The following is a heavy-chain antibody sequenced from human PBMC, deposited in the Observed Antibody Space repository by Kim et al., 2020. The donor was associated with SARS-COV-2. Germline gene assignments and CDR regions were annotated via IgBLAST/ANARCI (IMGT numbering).Heavy chain of an antibody. CDR1: GYSFTSYW. Sequence: GESLKISCKGSGYSFTSYWIGWVRQMPGKGLEWMGIIYPGDSDTRYSPSFQGQVTISADKSISTAYLQWSSLKASDTAMYYCATQLGYCTNGVCYGAGSFDYWGQGTLVTVSS. J-gene: IGHJ4*02. V-gene: IGHV5-51*01. CDR3: ATQLGYCTNGVCYGAGSFDY. CDR2: IYPGDSDT. D-gene: IGHD2-8*01.